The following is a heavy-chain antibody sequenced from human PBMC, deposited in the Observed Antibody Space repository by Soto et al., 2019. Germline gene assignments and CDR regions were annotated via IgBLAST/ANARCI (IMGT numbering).Heavy chain of an antibody. J-gene: IGHJ5*02. CDR3: ARAIAVAGTSRFDP. D-gene: IGHD6-19*01. V-gene: IGHV1-2*02. CDR2: INPNSGGT. Sequence: ASVKVSCKASGYTFTGYYMHWVRQAPGQGLEWMGWINPNSGGTNYAQKFQARVTMTRDTSISTAYMELSRLSSDDTAVYYCARAIAVAGTSRFDPWGQGTLVTVSS. CDR1: GYTFTGYY.